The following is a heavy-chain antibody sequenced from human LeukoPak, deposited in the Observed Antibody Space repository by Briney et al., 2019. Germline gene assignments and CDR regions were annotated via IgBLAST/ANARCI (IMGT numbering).Heavy chain of an antibody. J-gene: IGHJ1*01. CDR2: IKSDGST. CDR1: GFIFSTYW. D-gene: IGHD3-22*01. Sequence: GGSLRLSRAACGFIFSTYWMHWVRQARAKGLVGGSRIKSDGSTNYADSVKGRFTISRDNANNTLSLQMNSLRPEDTGVYYCARAPSEIGGYYPEYFRHWGQGTLVTVSS. CDR3: ARAPSEIGGYYPEYFRH. V-gene: IGHV3-74*01.